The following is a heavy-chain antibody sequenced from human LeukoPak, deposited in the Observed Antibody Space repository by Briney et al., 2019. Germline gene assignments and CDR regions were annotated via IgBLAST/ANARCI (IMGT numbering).Heavy chain of an antibody. D-gene: IGHD2-15*01. Sequence: GGSLRLSCAASGFTSSNYALSWVRQAPGRGLEWVSAIRSSGGTTYYADSVKGRFTISRDNSKNALYLQMNSLRADDTALYYCAKGGDGSCYSRGDCWGQGTLVTVSS. CDR3: AKGGDGSCYSRGDC. CDR1: GFTSSNYA. CDR2: IRSSGGTT. J-gene: IGHJ4*02. V-gene: IGHV3-23*01.